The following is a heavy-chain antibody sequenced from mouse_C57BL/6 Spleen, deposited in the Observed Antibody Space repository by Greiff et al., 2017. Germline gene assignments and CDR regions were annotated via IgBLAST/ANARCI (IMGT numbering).Heavy chain of an antibody. Sequence: EVKVVESGAELVRPGASVKLSCTASGFNIKDDYMHWVKQRPEQGLEWIGWIDPENGDTEYASKFQGKATITADTSSNTAYLQLSSLTSEDTAVYYCTLYGSSSFDYWGQGTTLTVSS. D-gene: IGHD1-1*01. J-gene: IGHJ2*01. CDR3: TLYGSSSFDY. CDR2: IDPENGDT. V-gene: IGHV14-4*01. CDR1: GFNIKDDY.